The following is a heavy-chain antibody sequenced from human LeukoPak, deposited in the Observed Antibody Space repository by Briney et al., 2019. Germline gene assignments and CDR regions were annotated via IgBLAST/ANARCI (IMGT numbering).Heavy chain of an antibody. D-gene: IGHD2-15*01. V-gene: IGHV1-2*02. J-gene: IGHJ4*02. CDR2: INPNSGDT. CDR3: ARDLCSGGSCYPYY. Sequence: GAPVKVSCKASGYTFSGYYMHWVRQAPGQGLEWMGWINPNSGDTHYSQKFQGRVTMTGDTSISTAYMELSRLRSDDTAVYYCARDLCSGGSCYPYYWGQGTLVTVSS. CDR1: GYTFSGYY.